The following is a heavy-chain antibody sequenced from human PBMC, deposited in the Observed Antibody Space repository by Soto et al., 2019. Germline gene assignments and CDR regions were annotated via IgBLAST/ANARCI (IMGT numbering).Heavy chain of an antibody. CDR2: ISGSGGST. Sequence: GGSLRLSCAASGFTFSSYAMSWVRQAPGKGLEWVSAISGSGGSTYYADSVKGRFTISRDNSKNTLYLQMNSLRAEDTAVYYCAKGGCSGGSCYIIPYYYYYGMDVWGQGTTVTVSS. CDR3: AKGGCSGGSCYIIPYYYYYGMDV. J-gene: IGHJ6*02. CDR1: GFTFSSYA. D-gene: IGHD2-15*01. V-gene: IGHV3-23*01.